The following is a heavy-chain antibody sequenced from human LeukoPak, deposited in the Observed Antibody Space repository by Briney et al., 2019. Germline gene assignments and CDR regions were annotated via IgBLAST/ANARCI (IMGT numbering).Heavy chain of an antibody. V-gene: IGHV1-46*01. CDR1: GYTFTGYY. D-gene: IGHD6-19*01. CDR2: INPSGSRT. J-gene: IGHJ3*02. CDR3: ARVQVAGTRDAFDI. Sequence: ASVRVSCKASGYTFTGYYIHWVRQAPGQGLEWMGQINPSGSRTVYSQKFQGRVTVTRDTSTSTVYMDPSSLRSEDAAVYSCARVQVAGTRDAFDIWGQGTMVTVSS.